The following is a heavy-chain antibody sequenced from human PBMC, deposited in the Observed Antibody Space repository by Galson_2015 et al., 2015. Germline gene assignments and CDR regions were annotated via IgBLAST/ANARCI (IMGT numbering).Heavy chain of an antibody. V-gene: IGHV3-23*01. CDR1: GFTFSGYA. CDR2: ICGSGGST. D-gene: IGHD2-15*01. CDR3: LGYCSGGSFYSIDY. J-gene: IGHJ4*02. Sequence: SLRFACAASGFTFSGYAVSWVRQAPGKGLEGVSGICGSGGSTYYADSVKCRFTISRDNSKNTLYLQMNSLRAEDTAVYYCLGYCSGGSFYSIDYWGQGTLVTVSS.